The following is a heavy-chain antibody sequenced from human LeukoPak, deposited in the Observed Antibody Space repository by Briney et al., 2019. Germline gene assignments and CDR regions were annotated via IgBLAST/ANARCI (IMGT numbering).Heavy chain of an antibody. CDR2: ISGSGGST. Sequence: GGSLRLSCAASGFTFSSYAMSWVRQAPGKGLEWVSAISGSGGSTYYADPVKGRFTISRDNSKNTLYLQMNSLRAEDTAVYYCAKDVDEWGAAAAPLDYWGQGTLVTVSS. D-gene: IGHD6-13*01. CDR3: AKDVDEWGAAAAPLDY. V-gene: IGHV3-23*01. CDR1: GFTFSSYA. J-gene: IGHJ4*02.